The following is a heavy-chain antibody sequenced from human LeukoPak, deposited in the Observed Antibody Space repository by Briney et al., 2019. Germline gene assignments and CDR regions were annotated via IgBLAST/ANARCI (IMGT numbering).Heavy chain of an antibody. CDR3: ARAMYSYGFYFDY. J-gene: IGHJ4*02. CDR2: IFYSGNT. V-gene: IGHV4-59*06. Sequence: PSETLSLTCIVSGGSISSYSWSWIRQPPGKGLEWIGYIFYSGNTYYNPSLKSRVTISVDTSKNQFSLKLSSVTAADTAVYYCARAMYSYGFYFDYWGQGSLVTVSS. CDR1: GGSISSYS. D-gene: IGHD5-18*01.